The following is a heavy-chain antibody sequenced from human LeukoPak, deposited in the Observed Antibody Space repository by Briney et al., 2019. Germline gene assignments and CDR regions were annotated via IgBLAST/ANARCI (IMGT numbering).Heavy chain of an antibody. J-gene: IGHJ4*02. V-gene: IGHV3-30*02. Sequence: GGSLRLSCAASGFTFSSYGMHWVRQAPGKGLEWVAFIRYDGSNKYYADSVKGRFTISRDNSKNTLYLQMNSLRAEDTALYYCAKDIANSGYDEDFWVFDYWGQGTLATVSS. CDR1: GFTFSSYG. CDR3: AKDIANSGYDEDFWVFDY. D-gene: IGHD5-12*01. CDR2: IRYDGSNK.